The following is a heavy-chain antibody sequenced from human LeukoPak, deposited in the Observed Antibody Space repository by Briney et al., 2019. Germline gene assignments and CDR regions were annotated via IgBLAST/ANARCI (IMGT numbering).Heavy chain of an antibody. CDR1: GGSISGYY. V-gene: IGHV4-59*08. Sequence: SETLSLSCTVSGGSISGYYWTWIRQLPGKGLEWIGYIYNSGITNYNPSLKSRVTVSVATSKNQFSLRLTSVTAADTAVYYCARSVPSLDYLFDSWGHGTPVTVSS. D-gene: IGHD4-11*01. CDR3: ARSVPSLDYLFDS. J-gene: IGHJ5*01. CDR2: IYNSGIT.